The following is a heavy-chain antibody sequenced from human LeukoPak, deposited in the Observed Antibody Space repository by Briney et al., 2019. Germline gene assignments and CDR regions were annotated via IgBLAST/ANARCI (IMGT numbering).Heavy chain of an antibody. CDR2: TYYRSKWYN. J-gene: IGHJ4*02. CDR1: GDSVSSNSAA. D-gene: IGHD6-19*01. V-gene: IGHV6-1*01. CDR3: ARVGYISGWYPFDF. Sequence: SQTLSLTCAISGDSVSSNSAAWNWIRQSPSRGLEWLGRTYYRSKWYNDYAVSVKSRITINPDTSKNQFSLKLSSVTAADTAVYYCARVGYISGWYPFDFWGLGTLVIVSS.